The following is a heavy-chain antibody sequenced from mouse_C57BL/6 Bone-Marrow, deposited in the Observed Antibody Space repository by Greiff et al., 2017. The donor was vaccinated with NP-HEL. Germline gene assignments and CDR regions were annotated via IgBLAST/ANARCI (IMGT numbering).Heavy chain of an antibody. CDR3: AIYYDYGDWYFDV. V-gene: IGHV1-59*01. CDR1: GYTFTSYW. D-gene: IGHD2-4*01. CDR2: IDPSDSYT. Sequence: QVQLQQPGAELVRPGTSVKLSCKASGYTFTSYWMHWVNQRPGQGLEWIGVIDPSDSYTNYNQKFKGKATLTVDTSSSTAYMQLSSLTSEDSAVYYCAIYYDYGDWYFDVWGTGTTVTVSS. J-gene: IGHJ1*03.